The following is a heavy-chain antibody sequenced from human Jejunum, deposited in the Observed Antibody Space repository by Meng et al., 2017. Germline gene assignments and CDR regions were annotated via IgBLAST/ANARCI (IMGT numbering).Heavy chain of an antibody. CDR3: AKMIGSGPFDY. J-gene: IGHJ4*02. Sequence: SETLSLTCTVSGDSVNTNYYWSWLRQSPGKGLELIGYIHYSRSPNYNPSLKSRVTISLDTSKNQFSLKLNSVTDADTAVYYCAKMIGSGPFDYWGQGTLVTVSS. CDR1: GDSVNTNYY. CDR2: IHYSRSP. V-gene: IGHV4-61*01. D-gene: IGHD6-19*01.